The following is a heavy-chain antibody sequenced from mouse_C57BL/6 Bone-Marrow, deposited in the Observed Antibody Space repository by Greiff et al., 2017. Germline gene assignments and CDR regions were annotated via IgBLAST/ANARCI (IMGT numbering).Heavy chain of an antibody. CDR3: ARRAYYYGSSSWFAY. Sequence: HVQLQPPGAELVKPGASVKLSCKASGYTFTSYWMQWVKQRPGQGLEWIGEIDPSDSYTNYNQKFKGKATLTVDTSSSTAYMQLSSLTSEDSAVYYCARRAYYYGSSSWFAYWGQGTLVTVSA. D-gene: IGHD1-1*01. CDR1: GYTFTSYW. V-gene: IGHV1-50*01. CDR2: IDPSDSYT. J-gene: IGHJ3*01.